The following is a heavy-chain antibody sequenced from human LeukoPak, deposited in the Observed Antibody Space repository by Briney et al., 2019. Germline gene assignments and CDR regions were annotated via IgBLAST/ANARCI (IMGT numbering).Heavy chain of an antibody. CDR3: ARAVAGTTLPYNWFDP. V-gene: IGHV1-69*13. J-gene: IGHJ5*02. CDR2: IIPIFGTA. CDR1: GGTFSSYA. D-gene: IGHD6-19*01. Sequence: SVKVSCKASGGTFSSYAISWVRQAPGQGLEWMGGIIPIFGTANYAQKFQGRVTITADESTSTAYMELRSLRSDDTAVYYCARAVAGTTLPYNWFDPWGQGTLVTVSS.